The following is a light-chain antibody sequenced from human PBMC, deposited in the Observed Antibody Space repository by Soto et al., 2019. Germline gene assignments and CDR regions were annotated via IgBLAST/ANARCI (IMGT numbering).Light chain of an antibody. CDR2: EVS. V-gene: IGLV2-14*01. CDR1: STDVGGYNY. CDR3: SSYTSSSTYV. J-gene: IGLJ1*01. Sequence: QSVLTQPASVSGSPGQPITISCTGSSTDVGGYNYVSWYQQHPGKAPKVMIYEVSNRPSGVSNRFSGSKSGNTASLTISGLQAEDEADYYCSSYTSSSTYVFGTGTKVTV.